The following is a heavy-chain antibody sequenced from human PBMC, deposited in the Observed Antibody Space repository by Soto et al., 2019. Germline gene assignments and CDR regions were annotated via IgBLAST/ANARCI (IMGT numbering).Heavy chain of an antibody. Sequence: LCGGSVRAPDWWNWVRQSPDKGLEWIAEVHISGHSNYNPSLRSRVGVSIDSSKNQFYLNLNSVTAADTAIYYCARVRQGCSANNCYFDPWGQGTQVTISS. J-gene: IGHJ5*01. CDR3: ARVRQGCSANNCYFDP. V-gene: IGHV4-4*02. CDR1: GGSVRAPDW. D-gene: IGHD1-1*01. CDR2: VHISGHS.